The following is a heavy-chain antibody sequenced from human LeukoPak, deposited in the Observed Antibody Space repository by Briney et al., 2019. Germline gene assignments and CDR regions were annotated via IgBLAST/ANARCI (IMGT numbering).Heavy chain of an antibody. Sequence: SVKVSCKASAYTFTGYYIHWVRQAPGQGLGWMGRIIPILGIANYAQKFQGRVTITADKSTSTAYMELSSLRSEDTAVYYCASLTVTTPYYYYGMDVWGQGTTVTVSS. CDR2: IIPILGIA. CDR1: AYTFTGYY. CDR3: ASLTVTTPYYYYGMDV. D-gene: IGHD4-17*01. V-gene: IGHV1-69*02. J-gene: IGHJ6*02.